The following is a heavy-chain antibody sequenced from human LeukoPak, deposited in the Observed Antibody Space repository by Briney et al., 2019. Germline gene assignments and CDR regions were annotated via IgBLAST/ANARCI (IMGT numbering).Heavy chain of an antibody. J-gene: IGHJ6*04. CDR1: GDSISNYY. D-gene: IGHD3-10*01. CDR2: INTSGNT. Sequence: SETLCLTCTVSGDSISNYYWTWIRQSAGKGLQWIGRINTSGNTNYNPYLKSRVTMSLDTSKNQFSLNLSSVTAADTAVYYCARERLGFRVDVWGKRSTVTVSS. CDR3: ARERLGFRVDV. V-gene: IGHV4-4*07.